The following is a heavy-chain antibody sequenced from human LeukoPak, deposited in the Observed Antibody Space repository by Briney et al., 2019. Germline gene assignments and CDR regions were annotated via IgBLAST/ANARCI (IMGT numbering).Heavy chain of an antibody. Sequence: SETLSLTCTVSGGSISSSSYYWGWLRQPPGKGLEWIGSIYYSGSTYYNPSLKSRVTISVDTSKNQFSLKLSSVTAADTAVYYCARHWQRIAAAENPDYWGQGTLVTVSS. J-gene: IGHJ4*02. CDR2: IYYSGST. D-gene: IGHD6-13*01. CDR3: ARHWQRIAAAENPDY. CDR1: GGSISSSSYY. V-gene: IGHV4-39*01.